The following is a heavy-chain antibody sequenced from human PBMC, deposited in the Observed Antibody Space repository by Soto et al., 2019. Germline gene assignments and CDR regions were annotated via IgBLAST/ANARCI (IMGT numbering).Heavy chain of an antibody. CDR3: ARHVNLRFDGNGFAS. CDR2: IYNIGST. J-gene: IGHJ4*02. CDR1: GGSISGYY. D-gene: IGHD2-8*01. Sequence: SETLFLTCTGSGGSISGYYWSWRRQPPGKELEWIGYIYNIGSTNYNPSLRSRVTMSMDTSQEQFSLKLSSVTATDTSVYYCARHVNLRFDGNGFASWARGTLVIVSS. V-gene: IGHV4-59*08.